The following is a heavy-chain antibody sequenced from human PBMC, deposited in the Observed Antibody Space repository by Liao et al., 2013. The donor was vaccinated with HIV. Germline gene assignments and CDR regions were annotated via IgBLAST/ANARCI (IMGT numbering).Heavy chain of an antibody. CDR2: VYYSGTT. CDR1: GGSISSYY. J-gene: IGHJ3*02. Sequence: QVHLQESGPGLVKPSETLSLTCTVSGGSISSYYWSWLRQSAGKGLEWIGYVYYSGTTNYRPSLKSRVTISVDTSKNHFSLKLRSVTAADTAVYYCARDYNPGLENGAFDIWGQGTMVTVSS. D-gene: IGHD1-1*01. V-gene: IGHV4-59*01. CDR3: ARDYNPGLENGAFDI.